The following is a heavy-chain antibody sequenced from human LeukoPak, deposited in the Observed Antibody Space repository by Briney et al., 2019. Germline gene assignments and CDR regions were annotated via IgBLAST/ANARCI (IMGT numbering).Heavy chain of an antibody. J-gene: IGHJ4*02. Sequence: GGSLRLSCAASGFTFSDYWMTWVRQAPGKGLEWVANIKQDGSDKYFVDSVRGRFIISRDNAKNSLYLQMNSLRAEDTAVYYCAKDGGPGWLERGIYFDYWGLGTLVTVSS. D-gene: IGHD6-19*01. CDR1: GFTFSDYW. CDR3: AKDGGPGWLERGIYFDY. V-gene: IGHV3-7*01. CDR2: IKQDGSDK.